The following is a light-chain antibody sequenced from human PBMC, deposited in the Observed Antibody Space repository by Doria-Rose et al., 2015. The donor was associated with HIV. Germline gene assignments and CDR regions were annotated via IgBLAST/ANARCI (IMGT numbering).Light chain of an antibody. CDR1: QSLSSTY. CDR3: HQYGTSWT. CDR2: DGS. V-gene: IGKV3-20*01. Sequence: TQSPGTLSLSPGERATLSCRASQSLSSTYLAWYQQKPGQAPSLLIYDGSTRATGIPDRFSASGSGTDFTLTINRLEPGDFALYYCHQYGTSWTFGQGTKVEI. J-gene: IGKJ1*01.